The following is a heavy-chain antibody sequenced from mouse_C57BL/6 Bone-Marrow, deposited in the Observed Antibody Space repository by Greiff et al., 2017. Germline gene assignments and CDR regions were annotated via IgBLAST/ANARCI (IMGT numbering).Heavy chain of an antibody. J-gene: IGHJ1*03. CDR3: ARIQRLWYFDV. V-gene: IGHV1-52*01. D-gene: IGHD1-1*01. CDR2: IDPSDSET. Sequence: VKLMESGAELVRPGSSVKLSCKASGYTFTSYWMHWVKQRPLQGLEWIGNIDPSDSETHYNQKFKEKATLTVEKSSSTAYMQLSSLTCEDSAVYYYARIQRLWYFDVWGTGTTVTVSS. CDR1: GYTFTSYW.